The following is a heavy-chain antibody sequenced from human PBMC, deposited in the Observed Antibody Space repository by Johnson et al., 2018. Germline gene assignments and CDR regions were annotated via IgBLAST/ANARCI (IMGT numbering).Heavy chain of an antibody. V-gene: IGHV3-30-3*01. CDR2: ISYDGNNK. CDR3: AGVGSGGAFDI. D-gene: IGHD6-19*01. Sequence: QVQLVESGGGVVQPGRSLRLSCGASGFTFSNYAMHWVRQAPGKGLEWVAVISYDGNNKYYADSVKGPFTISRDKSKNTLYLQMNSLRPEDTAVYYCAGVGSGGAFDIWGQGTMVTVSS. CDR1: GFTFSNYA. J-gene: IGHJ3*02.